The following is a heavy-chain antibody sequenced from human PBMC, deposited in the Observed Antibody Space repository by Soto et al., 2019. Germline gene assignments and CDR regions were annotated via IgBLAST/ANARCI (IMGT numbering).Heavy chain of an antibody. CDR1: GFTFTSYA. J-gene: IGHJ6*02. Sequence: GGSLRLSCAVSGFTFTSYAMTWVRQAPGKGLEWVSAISGSGGSEFYADSVKGRFTISRDNSKNTLYLQMKSLRAEDTALYYCAKGDTTMITDYYAMDVWVQGTTVTVSS. D-gene: IGHD5-18*01. CDR3: AKGDTTMITDYYAMDV. V-gene: IGHV3-23*01. CDR2: ISGSGGSE.